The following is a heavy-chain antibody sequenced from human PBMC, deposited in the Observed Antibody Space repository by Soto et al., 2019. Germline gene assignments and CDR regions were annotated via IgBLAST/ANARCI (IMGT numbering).Heavy chain of an antibody. CDR2: IGGDGRT. CDR3: VKWHTSNFDSLPFTAFDF. J-gene: IGHJ4*02. D-gene: IGHD3-22*01. V-gene: IGHV3-23*01. CDR1: GFTFSDSV. Sequence: PVGSLRLSCVGSGFTFSDSVMAWVRQAPGKVLEWLSVIGGDGRTWYALSVTGRFTISRDNSKNTLYLQMRSLRAEDAAAYYCVKWHTSNFDSLPFTAFDFWGEGTQVTVSS.